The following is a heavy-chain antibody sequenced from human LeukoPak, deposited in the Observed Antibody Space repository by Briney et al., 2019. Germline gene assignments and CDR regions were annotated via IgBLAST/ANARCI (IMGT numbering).Heavy chain of an antibody. Sequence: SETLSLTCTVSGGSISSSSYYWGWIRQPPGKGLEWIGSIYYSGSTYYNPSLKSRVTISVDTSKNQFSLKLSSVTAADTAVYYCAREQLVPVFGGPDFDYWGQGTLVTVSS. CDR3: AREQLVPVFGGPDFDY. D-gene: IGHD6-13*01. CDR2: IYYSGST. CDR1: GGSISSSSYY. J-gene: IGHJ4*02. V-gene: IGHV4-39*07.